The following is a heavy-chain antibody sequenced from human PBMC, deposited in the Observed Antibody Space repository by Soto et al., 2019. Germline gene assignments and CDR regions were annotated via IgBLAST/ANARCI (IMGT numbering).Heavy chain of an antibody. Sequence: LRLSCAASGFTFDDYAMHWVRHGTGKGLEWVSGINWNSDTIGYADSVKGRFTVSRDSAKGSLLLQMSSLRAEDTAVYFCAMSNSNDLYYHFESWGQGTPVTVSS. CDR2: INWNSDTI. V-gene: IGHV3-9*01. CDR1: GFTFDDYA. D-gene: IGHD3-22*01. CDR3: AMSNSNDLYYHFES. J-gene: IGHJ4*02.